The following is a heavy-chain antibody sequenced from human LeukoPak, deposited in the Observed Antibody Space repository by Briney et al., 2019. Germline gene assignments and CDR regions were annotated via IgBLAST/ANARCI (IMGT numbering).Heavy chain of an antibody. CDR2: INHSGST. Sequence: SSETLSLTCAVYGGSFSGYYWSWIRQPPGKGLEWIGEINHSGSTNYNPSLKSRVTISVDTSKNQFSLKLSSVTAADTAVYYCARMVRGVISLQGYDMDVWAKGPRSPSP. D-gene: IGHD3-10*01. J-gene: IGHJ6*02. CDR1: GGSFSGYY. V-gene: IGHV4-34*01. CDR3: ARMVRGVISLQGYDMDV.